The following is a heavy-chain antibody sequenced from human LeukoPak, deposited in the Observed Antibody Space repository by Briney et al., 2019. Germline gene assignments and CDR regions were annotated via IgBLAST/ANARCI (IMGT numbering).Heavy chain of an antibody. CDR3: ARSIIGTRSKFDY. D-gene: IGHD1/OR15-1a*01. CDR1: GGSISTYY. J-gene: IGHJ4*02. CDR2: IPYSGST. Sequence: LETLSLTCTVSGGSISTYYWSWIRQPPGKGLEWIGYIPYSGSTNYNPSLKSRVTISLDTSKNQFALKLSSVTAADTAVYYCARSIIGTRSKFDYWGQGTLVTVSS. V-gene: IGHV4-59*08.